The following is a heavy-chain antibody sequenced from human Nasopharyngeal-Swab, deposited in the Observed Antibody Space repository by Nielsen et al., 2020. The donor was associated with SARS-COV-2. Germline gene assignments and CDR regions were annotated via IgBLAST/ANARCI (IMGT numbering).Heavy chain of an antibody. CDR2: IKSKTDGGTT. CDR1: GFTFSNAW. J-gene: IGHJ4*02. Sequence: GSLRLSCAASGFTFSNAWMSWVRQAPGKGLEWVGRIKSKTDGGTTDYAAPVKGRFTISRDDSKNTLYLQMNSLKTEDTAVYYCTTDWYGSGSYFDYWGQGTLVTVSS. D-gene: IGHD3-10*01. CDR3: TTDWYGSGSYFDY. V-gene: IGHV3-15*01.